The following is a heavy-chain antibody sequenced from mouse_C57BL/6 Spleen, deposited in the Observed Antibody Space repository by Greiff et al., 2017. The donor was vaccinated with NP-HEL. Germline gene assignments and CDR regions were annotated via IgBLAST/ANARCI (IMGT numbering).Heavy chain of an antibody. V-gene: IGHV14-4*01. CDR1: GFNIKDDY. Sequence: EVQVVESGAELVRPGASVKLSCTASGFNIKDDYMHWVKQRPEQGLEWIGWIDPENGDTEYASKFQGKATITADTSSNTAYLQLSSLTSEDTAVYYCTTRGDGNFHFDYWGQGTTLTVSS. CDR3: TTRGDGNFHFDY. CDR2: IDPENGDT. D-gene: IGHD2-1*01. J-gene: IGHJ2*01.